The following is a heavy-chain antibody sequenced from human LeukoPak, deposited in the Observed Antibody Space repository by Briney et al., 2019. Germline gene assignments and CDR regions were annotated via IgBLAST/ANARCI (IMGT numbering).Heavy chain of an antibody. CDR2: IYPGDSDT. Sequence: GESLKISCKGSGYRFTSYWIGWVRQMPGKGLEWMGIIYPGDSDTRYSPSFQGQVTISADKSISTAYLQWSSLKASDTAMYYCARQVPTMVRGDPGAFDIWGQGTMVTVSS. V-gene: IGHV5-51*01. CDR3: ARQVPTMVRGDPGAFDI. CDR1: GYRFTSYW. D-gene: IGHD3-10*01. J-gene: IGHJ3*02.